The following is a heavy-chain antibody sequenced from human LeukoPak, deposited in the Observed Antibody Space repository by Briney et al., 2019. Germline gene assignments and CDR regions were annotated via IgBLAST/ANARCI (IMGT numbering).Heavy chain of an antibody. CDR3: AKDRGGGYSSSSTGFDY. Sequence: GASQRLSCAASGFTFSSYAMSWVRQAPGKGLEWVSTISSSGGSTYYADSVKGRFTISRDNSSNTLFLQMNSLRAEDTAVFYCAKDRGGGYSSSSTGFDYWGQGTLVTVSS. CDR1: GFTFSSYA. V-gene: IGHV3-23*01. J-gene: IGHJ4*02. CDR2: ISSSGGST. D-gene: IGHD6-6*01.